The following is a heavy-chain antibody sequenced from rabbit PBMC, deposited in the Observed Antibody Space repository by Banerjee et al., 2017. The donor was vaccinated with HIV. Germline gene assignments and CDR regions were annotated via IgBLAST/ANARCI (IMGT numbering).Heavy chain of an antibody. V-gene: IGHV1S40*01. J-gene: IGHJ4*01. Sequence: SSGTTYYASWAKGRFTISKTSSTTVTLQMTSLTAADTATYFCARDVHGTHLFDLWGPGTLVTVS. D-gene: IGHD5-1*01. CDR3: ARDVHGTHLFDL. CDR2: SSGTT.